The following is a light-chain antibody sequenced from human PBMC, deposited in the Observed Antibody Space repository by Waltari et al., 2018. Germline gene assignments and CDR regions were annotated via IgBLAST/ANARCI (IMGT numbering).Light chain of an antibody. V-gene: IGLV1-44*01. J-gene: IGLJ2*01. CDR3: AAWDDTLNGHVV. CDR2: INK. CDR1: SSNIGSNT. Sequence: QSVLTQPPSASGTPGQRVTISCSGSSSNIGSNTVNWYQLLPGTAPKLLIYINKQRPSGVPDRFSGSKSGTSASLAISGLQSEDEADYYCAAWDDTLNGHVVFGGGTKLTVL.